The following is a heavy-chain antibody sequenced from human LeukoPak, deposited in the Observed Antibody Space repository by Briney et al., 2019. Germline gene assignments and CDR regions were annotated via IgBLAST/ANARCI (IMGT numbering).Heavy chain of an antibody. CDR3: ERRRITGTIDY. Sequence: ASVKVSCKASGYTFTGYYMHWVRQAPGQGLEWMGWINPNSGGTNYAQKFQGRVTMTRDTSISTAYMELSRLRSDDKAVYYCERRRITGTIDYWGQGTLVTVSS. D-gene: IGHD1-7*01. CDR1: GYTFTGYY. V-gene: IGHV1-2*02. J-gene: IGHJ4*02. CDR2: INPNSGGT.